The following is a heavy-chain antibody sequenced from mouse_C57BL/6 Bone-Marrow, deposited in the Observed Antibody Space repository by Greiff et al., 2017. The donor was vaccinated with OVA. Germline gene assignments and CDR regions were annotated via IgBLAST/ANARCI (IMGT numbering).Heavy chain of an antibody. CDR2: FDPENGDT. CDR3: TSYGNFDY. V-gene: IGHV14-4*01. CDR1: GFNITDDY. Sequence: EVHLVESGAELVRPAASVKLSCTASGFNITDDYMHWVKQRPAQGLEGFGWFDPENGDTDYASKFQGKATITADTSTNTAYLQLSSLTSEDTAVYYCTSYGNFDYWGQGTTLTVSS. J-gene: IGHJ2*01. D-gene: IGHD2-1*01.